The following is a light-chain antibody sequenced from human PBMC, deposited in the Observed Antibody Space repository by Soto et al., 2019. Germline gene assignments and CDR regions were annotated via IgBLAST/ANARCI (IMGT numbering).Light chain of an antibody. CDR1: QSLLHSNGYNF. V-gene: IGKV2-28*01. J-gene: IGKJ1*01. CDR2: MGS. CDR3: MQALQTPRT. Sequence: DIVMTQSPLSLPVTPGEPASISCRSSQSLLHSNGYNFFDWYLQKPGQSPQLLIYMGSNRASGVPERVSGSRSGTHFTLKISRVEAEHVGVYYCMQALQTPRTFCQGTKVDIK.